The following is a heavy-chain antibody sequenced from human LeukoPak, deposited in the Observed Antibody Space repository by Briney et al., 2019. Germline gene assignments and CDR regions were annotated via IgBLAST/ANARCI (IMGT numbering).Heavy chain of an antibody. CDR2: ISFDGTDK. D-gene: IGHD3-3*01. Sequence: PGGSLSLSCPAYGFTFSTYTIHCVRQAPSKGREWVARISFDGTDKTYVDSVQGRFSLSRDNSKNTVYMQMNSLRPDDTAIYYCAIDYMSGGTGFWDYWGQGTLVTVSS. CDR3: AIDYMSGGTGFWDY. CDR1: GFTFSTYT. V-gene: IGHV3-30-3*01. J-gene: IGHJ4*02.